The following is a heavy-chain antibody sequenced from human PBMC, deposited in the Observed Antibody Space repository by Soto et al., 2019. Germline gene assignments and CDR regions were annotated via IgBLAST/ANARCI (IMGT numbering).Heavy chain of an antibody. CDR1: GGSFSGYY. CDR2: INHSGST. CDR3: ARDPLTDYYDSSGYKPG. V-gene: IGHV4-34*01. Sequence: SETLSLTCAVYGGSFSGYYWSWIRQPPGEGLEWIGEINHSGSTNYNPSLKSRVTISVDTSKNQFSLKLSSVTAADTAVYYCARDPLTDYYDSSGYKPGWGQGTLVTVSS. J-gene: IGHJ4*02. D-gene: IGHD3-22*01.